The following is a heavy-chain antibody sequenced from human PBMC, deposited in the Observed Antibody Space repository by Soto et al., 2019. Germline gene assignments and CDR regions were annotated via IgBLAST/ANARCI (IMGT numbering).Heavy chain of an antibody. D-gene: IGHD3-22*01. V-gene: IGHV4-31*03. CDR3: VGSSDYYRIED. J-gene: IGHJ4*02. CDR1: GGSINSGGYY. CDR2: IYYSGST. Sequence: SETLSLTCTVSGGSINSGGYYWTWIRQHPGKGLEWIGYIYYSGSTYYNPSLRSRLTISMDTSKNQFFLDLNSVTAADTAVYYGVGSSDYYRIEDWGQGTRVTVSS.